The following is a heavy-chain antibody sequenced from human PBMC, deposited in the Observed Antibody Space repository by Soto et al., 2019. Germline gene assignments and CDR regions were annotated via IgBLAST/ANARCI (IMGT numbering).Heavy chain of an antibody. V-gene: IGHV1-46*03. J-gene: IGHJ6*01. Sequence: QVQLVQSGAEVKKPGASVKVSCKASGYTFTTHYIHWVRQAPGQGPEWMGIIDPRSGSAGYAQRFQVSVTMTRDMPTSTLDMLLSSLRPEDAAVYYGARGNGLPYYYYGLDVW. CDR1: GYTFTTHY. D-gene: IGHD1-1*01. CDR2: IDPRSGSA. CDR3: ARGNGLPYYYYGLDV.